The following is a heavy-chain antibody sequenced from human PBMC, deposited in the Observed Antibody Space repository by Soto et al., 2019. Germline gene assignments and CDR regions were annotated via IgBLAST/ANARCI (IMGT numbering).Heavy chain of an antibody. CDR3: AKHGPTVTPWVFGAEYFQH. J-gene: IGHJ1*01. D-gene: IGHD4-17*01. V-gene: IGHV3-23*01. Sequence: GGSLRLSCAASGFTFSSYAMSWVRQAPGKGLEWVSAISGSGGSTYYADSVKGRFTISRANSKNTLYLQMNSLRAEDTAVYYCAKHGPTVTPWVFGAEYFQHWGQGTLVTVSS. CDR1: GFTFSSYA. CDR2: ISGSGGST.